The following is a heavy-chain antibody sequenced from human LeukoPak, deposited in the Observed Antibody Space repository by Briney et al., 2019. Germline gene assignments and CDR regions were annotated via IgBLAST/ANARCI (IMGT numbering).Heavy chain of an antibody. D-gene: IGHD3-22*01. CDR3: ARRGRGYYYDSSGYYYVDY. J-gene: IGHJ4*02. Sequence: GESLKISCQGSGYSFTSYWIGWVRQLPGKGLEWMGIIYPGDSDTRYSPSFQGQVTISADKSISTAYLQWSSLRASDTAMYYCARRGRGYYYDSSGYYYVDYWGQGTLVTVSS. CDR1: GYSFTSYW. V-gene: IGHV5-51*01. CDR2: IYPGDSDT.